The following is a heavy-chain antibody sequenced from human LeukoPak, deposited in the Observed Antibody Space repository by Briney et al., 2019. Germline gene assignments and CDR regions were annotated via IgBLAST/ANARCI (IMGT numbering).Heavy chain of an antibody. CDR2: ITWDSGTT. CDR1: GFAFDDYT. D-gene: IGHD6-19*01. CDR3: AKGYSSGWYPFDY. J-gene: IGHJ4*02. Sequence: GGSLRLSCAASGFAFDDYTMHWVRQAPGKSLEWVSLITWDSGTTYYKDSVKGRFTISRDNSKNSLYLQMNSLRTEDTALYYCAKGYSSGWYPFDYWGQGTLVTVSS. V-gene: IGHV3-43*01.